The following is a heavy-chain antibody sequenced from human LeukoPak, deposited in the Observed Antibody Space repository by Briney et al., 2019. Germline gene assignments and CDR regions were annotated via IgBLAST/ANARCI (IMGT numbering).Heavy chain of an antibody. CDR3: ATHPLGQGRFDD. CDR1: GFTFSSYS. V-gene: IGHV3-21*01. Sequence: PGGSLRLSCAASGFTFSSYSMNWVRQAPGKGLEWVSSISSSSDYIYYADSVKGRFTISRDNAKNSLYLQINSLRTEDTAVYYCATHPLGQGRFDDWGQGTLVTVSS. D-gene: IGHD1-26*01. CDR2: ISSSSDYI. J-gene: IGHJ4*02.